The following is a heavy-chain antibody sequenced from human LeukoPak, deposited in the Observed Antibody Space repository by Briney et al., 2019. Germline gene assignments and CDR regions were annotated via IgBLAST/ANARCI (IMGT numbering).Heavy chain of an antibody. Sequence: SGTLSLTCAVSGGSISSSNWWSWVRQPPGKGLEWIGYIYYSGGTNYNPSLKSRVTISVDTSKNQFSLKLSSVTAADTAVYYCARDPRTWRGTYYFDYWGQGTLVTVSS. CDR1: GGSISSSNW. CDR2: IYYSGGT. J-gene: IGHJ4*02. CDR3: ARDPRTWRGTYYFDY. V-gene: IGHV4-4*02. D-gene: IGHD1-1*01.